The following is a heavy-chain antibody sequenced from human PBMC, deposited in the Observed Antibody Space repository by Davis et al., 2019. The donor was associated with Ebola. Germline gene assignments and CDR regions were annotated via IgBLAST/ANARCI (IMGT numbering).Heavy chain of an antibody. CDR1: GFTFSGHS. CDR2: ITPSSTYI. Sequence: PGGSLRLSCAASGFTFSGHSMHWVRQAPGQGLEWVASITPSSTYIYYADSVKGRFTISRDNARDFLYLQMNSLRAEDTAVYYCARGMRYCTTTSCNWVDYWGQGTLVSVSS. J-gene: IGHJ4*02. D-gene: IGHD2-2*01. V-gene: IGHV3-21*06. CDR3: ARGMRYCTTTSCNWVDY.